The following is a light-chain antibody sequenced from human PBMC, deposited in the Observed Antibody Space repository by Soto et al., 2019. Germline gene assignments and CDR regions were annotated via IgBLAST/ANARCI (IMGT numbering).Light chain of an antibody. CDR1: SSNIGAGYD. CDR3: QSYDSSLSEVV. Sequence: QSVLTQPPSVSGAPGQRVTISCTGSSSNIGAGYDVHWYQQLPGTAPKLLIYGNSNRPSGVPDRFSGSKSGTSASLAIIGLQAEDEADYYCQSYDSSLSEVVFGTGTKVTVL. J-gene: IGLJ1*01. V-gene: IGLV1-40*01. CDR2: GNS.